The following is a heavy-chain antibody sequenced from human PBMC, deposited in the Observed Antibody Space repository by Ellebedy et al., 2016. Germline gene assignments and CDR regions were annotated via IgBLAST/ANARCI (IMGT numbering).Heavy chain of an antibody. V-gene: IGHV3-30-3*01. CDR2: ISYDGSNK. CDR1: GFTFSSYA. CDR3: AKDRLSNWSDIDY. J-gene: IGHJ4*02. D-gene: IGHD6-13*01. Sequence: GESLKISCAASGFTFSSYAMHWVRQAPGKGLEWVAVISYDGSNKYYADSVKGRFTISRDNSKNTLYLQMNSLRAEDTALYYCAKDRLSNWSDIDYWGQGTLVTVSS.